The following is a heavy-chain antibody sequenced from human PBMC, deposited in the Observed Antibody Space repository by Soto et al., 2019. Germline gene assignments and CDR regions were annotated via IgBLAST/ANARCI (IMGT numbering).Heavy chain of an antibody. Sequence: GGSLRLSCAASGFTFSSYSMNWVRQAPGKGLEWVSSISSSSSYIYYADSVKGRFTISRDNAKNSLYLQMNSLRADDMAVYYCASGYSVYFDYWGQGTLVTVSS. CDR3: ASGYSVYFDY. CDR1: GFTFSSYS. J-gene: IGHJ4*02. CDR2: ISSSSSYI. V-gene: IGHV3-21*01. D-gene: IGHD3-22*01.